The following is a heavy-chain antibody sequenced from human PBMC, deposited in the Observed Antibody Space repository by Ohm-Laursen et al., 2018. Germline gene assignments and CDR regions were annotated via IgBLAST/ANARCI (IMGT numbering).Heavy chain of an antibody. CDR1: GGSISSSSYC. Sequence: GTLSLTCSVSGGSISSSSYCWGWIRQPPGKGLEWIGNIYYSGSTYYNPSLRSRLTVSVDTSKNQFSLKRSSVTATDTAVYYCARAFWNGYNDAFDVWGQGTLVTVS. J-gene: IGHJ3*01. D-gene: IGHD3-3*01. CDR2: IYYSGST. CDR3: ARAFWNGYNDAFDV. V-gene: IGHV4-39*01.